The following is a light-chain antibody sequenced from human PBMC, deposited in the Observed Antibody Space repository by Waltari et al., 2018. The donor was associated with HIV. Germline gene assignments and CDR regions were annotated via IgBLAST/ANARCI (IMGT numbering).Light chain of an antibody. CDR3: QQLNSYAIT. V-gene: IGKV1-9*01. CDR2: AAS. CDR1: HGISSY. Sequence: DIQLTQSPSFLSASVGDTVTITCRASHGISSYLAWYQQKPGKAPKLLIYAASTLQSGVPSRFSGSGSGTEFTLTISSLQPEDFATYYCQQLNSYAITFGQGTRLEIK. J-gene: IGKJ5*01.